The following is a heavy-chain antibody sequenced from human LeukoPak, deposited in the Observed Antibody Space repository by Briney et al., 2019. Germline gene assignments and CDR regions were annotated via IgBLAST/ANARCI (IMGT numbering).Heavy chain of an antibody. CDR3: ARDPRFYDSSGYNDYFDY. V-gene: IGHV4-38-2*02. Sequence: SETLSLTCTVSGYSISIGYYWGWIRQPPGKGLEWIGIINHSGTTFYNPSLKSRVTISVDTSKNQISLKLRSVTAADTAVYYCARDPRFYDSSGYNDYFDYWGQGTLVTVSS. CDR2: INHSGTT. CDR1: GYSISIGYY. D-gene: IGHD3-22*01. J-gene: IGHJ4*02.